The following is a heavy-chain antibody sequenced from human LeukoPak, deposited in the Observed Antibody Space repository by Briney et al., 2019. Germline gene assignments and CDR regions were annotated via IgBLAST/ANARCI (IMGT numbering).Heavy chain of an antibody. Sequence: GGSLRLSCVASGITFYTYAMTWVGQAPVKGLEWVSTISANGGSTYFADSVKGRFTISRDNSRSTLYLQMNSLRAEDTAVYYCTLPWGSGSYYDYWGQGTLVTVSS. CDR2: ISANGGST. D-gene: IGHD3-10*01. J-gene: IGHJ4*02. CDR1: GITFYTYA. CDR3: TLPWGSGSYYDY. V-gene: IGHV3-23*01.